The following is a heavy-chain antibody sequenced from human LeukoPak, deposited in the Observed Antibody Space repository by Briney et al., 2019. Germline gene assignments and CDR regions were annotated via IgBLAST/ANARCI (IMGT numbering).Heavy chain of an antibody. CDR2: INHSGST. CDR3: ARLFSRYSSGWYAVGVDY. V-gene: IGHV4-34*01. J-gene: IGHJ4*02. D-gene: IGHD6-19*01. CDR1: GGSFSGYY. Sequence: PETLSLTCAVYGGSFSGYYWSWIRQPPGKGLEWIGEINHSGSTNYNPSLKSRVTISVDTSKNQFSLKLSSVTAADTAVYYCARLFSRYSSGWYAVGVDYWGQGTLVTVSS.